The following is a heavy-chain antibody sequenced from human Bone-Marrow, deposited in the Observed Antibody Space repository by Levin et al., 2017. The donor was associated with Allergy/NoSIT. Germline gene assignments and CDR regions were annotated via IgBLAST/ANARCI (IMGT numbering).Heavy chain of an antibody. CDR2: ISGSGVDT. CDR3: AKDLYGDYYMDV. CDR1: GFTFSSYA. Sequence: LSLTCAASGFTFSSYAMSWVRQAPGKGLEWVSVISGSGVDTYYADSVKGRFTISRDNSKNTLYLQMNSLRAEDTAVYYCAKDLYGDYYMDVWGKGTTVTVSS. V-gene: IGHV3-23*01. D-gene: IGHD4/OR15-4a*01. J-gene: IGHJ6*03.